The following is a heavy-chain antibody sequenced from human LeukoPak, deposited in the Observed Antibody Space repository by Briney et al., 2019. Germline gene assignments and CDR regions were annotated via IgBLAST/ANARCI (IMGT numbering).Heavy chain of an antibody. Sequence: PGGSLRLSCAASGFTFDGYAMPWVRHAPGKGLEWVSGISWNSGSIGYADSVKGRFTISRDNAKNSLYLQMNSLRAEDTALYYCAKGYYGSGSYYDYWGQGTLVTVSS. CDR2: ISWNSGSI. CDR1: GFTFDGYA. V-gene: IGHV3-9*01. CDR3: AKGYYGSGSYYDY. D-gene: IGHD3-10*01. J-gene: IGHJ4*02.